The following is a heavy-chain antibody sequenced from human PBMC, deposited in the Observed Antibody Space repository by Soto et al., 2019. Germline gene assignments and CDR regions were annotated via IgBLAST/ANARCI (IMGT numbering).Heavy chain of an antibody. Sequence: ASVKVSCKISGGTFSRYSISWVRQAPGQGLEWMGGIVPIFGTRNYAQKFQDRVTITTDESATTAHMELSNLRSEDTAVYYCARPYEGGYSSNHHYYYALDVWGQGTAVTVSS. CDR3: ARPYEGGYSSNHHYYYALDV. D-gene: IGHD3-22*01. CDR1: GGTFSRYS. CDR2: IVPIFGTR. V-gene: IGHV1-69*05. J-gene: IGHJ6*02.